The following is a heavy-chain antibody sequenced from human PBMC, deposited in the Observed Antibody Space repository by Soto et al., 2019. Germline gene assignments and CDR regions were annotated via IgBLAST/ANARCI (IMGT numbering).Heavy chain of an antibody. D-gene: IGHD3-22*01. CDR2: IYYSGST. Sequence: SETLSLTCAVSGGSISSGGYYWSWIRQPPGKGLEWIGYIYYSGSTNYSPSLKSRVTISVDTSKNQFSLRLSSVTAADTAVYYCARRLGGDSSGTFDYWGQGMLVTVSS. J-gene: IGHJ4*02. CDR3: ARRLGGDSSGTFDY. CDR1: GGSISSGGYY. V-gene: IGHV4-61*08.